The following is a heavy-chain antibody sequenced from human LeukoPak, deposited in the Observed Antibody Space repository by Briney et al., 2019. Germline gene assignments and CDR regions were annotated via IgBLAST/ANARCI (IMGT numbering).Heavy chain of an antibody. Sequence: GGSLRLSCAASGFTFTDYYMSWIRQAPGKGLEWVSYISSSGSTINYADSVKGRFTISRDNATNPLYLEMNSLRAEDTAVYYCTRDTSYQLLFSRALDIWAQGTIVTVS. CDR2: ISSSGSTI. CDR3: TRDTSYQLLFSRALDI. V-gene: IGHV3-11*04. J-gene: IGHJ3*02. CDR1: GFTFTDYY. D-gene: IGHD2-2*01.